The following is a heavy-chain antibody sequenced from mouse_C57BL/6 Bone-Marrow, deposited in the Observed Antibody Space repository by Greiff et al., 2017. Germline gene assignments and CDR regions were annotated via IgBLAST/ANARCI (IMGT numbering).Heavy chain of an antibody. V-gene: IGHV3-6*01. J-gene: IGHJ1*03. CDR1: GYSITSGYY. Sequence: ESGPGLVKPSQSLSLTCSVTGYSITSGYYWNWIRQFPGNKLEWMGYISYDGSNNYNPSLKNRISITRDTSKNQFFLKLNSVTTEDTATYYCARLGRGPHWYFDVWGTGTTVTVSS. CDR2: ISYDGSN. D-gene: IGHD4-1*01. CDR3: ARLGRGPHWYFDV.